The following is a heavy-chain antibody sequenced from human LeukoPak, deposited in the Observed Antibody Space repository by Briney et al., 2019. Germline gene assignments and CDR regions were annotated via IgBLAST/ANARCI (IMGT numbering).Heavy chain of an antibody. CDR3: AKEDHGTYSTAFDY. CDR1: GFTFGNFA. CDR2: ISDSAAKT. V-gene: IGHV3-23*01. J-gene: IGHJ4*02. D-gene: IGHD1-26*01. Sequence: GGSLRLSCEVSGFTFGNFAMSWVRQAPGKGLERMSAISDSAAKTYYADSVKGRFTISRDNAKNTVLLQMNSLRAEDTALYYCAKEDHGTYSTAFDYWGQGTLVTVSS.